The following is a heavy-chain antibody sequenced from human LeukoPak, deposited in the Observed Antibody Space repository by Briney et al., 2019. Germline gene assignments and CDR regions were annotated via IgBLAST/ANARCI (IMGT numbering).Heavy chain of an antibody. J-gene: IGHJ4*02. D-gene: IGHD3-22*01. CDR1: GFTFSSYA. CDR2: ISGSGGST. V-gene: IGHV3-23*01. CDR3: AKDKSYDSSGYWAY. Sequence: TGGSLRLSCAASGFTFSSYAMSWVRQAPGKGLEWVSAISGSGGSTYYADSVKGRFTISRDNSKNTLYLRMNSLRAEDTAVYYCAKDKSYDSSGYWAYWGQGTLVTVSS.